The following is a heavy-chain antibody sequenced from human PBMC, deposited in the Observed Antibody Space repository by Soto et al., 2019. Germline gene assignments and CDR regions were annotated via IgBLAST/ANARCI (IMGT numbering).Heavy chain of an antibody. CDR2: IIPILGIA. CDR1: GGTFSSYT. Sequence: GASVKVSCKASGGTFSSYTISWVRQAPGQGLEWMGRIIPILGIANYAQKFQGRVTITADKSTSTAYMELSSLRSEDTAMYYCARHQGSSSSYYYYYYMDVWGKGTTVTVSS. J-gene: IGHJ6*03. D-gene: IGHD6-6*01. V-gene: IGHV1-69*02. CDR3: ARHQGSSSSYYYYYYMDV.